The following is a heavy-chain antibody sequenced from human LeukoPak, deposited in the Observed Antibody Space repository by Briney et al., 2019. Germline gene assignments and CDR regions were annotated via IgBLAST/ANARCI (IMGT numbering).Heavy chain of an antibody. V-gene: IGHV1-18*01. CDR1: GYTFTSYG. Sequence: ASVKVSCKASGYTFTSYGVTWVRQAPGQGLEWMGWISSYNGNTKYAQKFQGRVTMSTDTATTTAYMELRSLSPDDTAVYYCARDREEQWLLRDYQYNGMDVWGQGTTVTVSS. CDR3: ARDREEQWLLRDYQYNGMDV. CDR2: ISSYNGNT. D-gene: IGHD6-19*01. J-gene: IGHJ6*02.